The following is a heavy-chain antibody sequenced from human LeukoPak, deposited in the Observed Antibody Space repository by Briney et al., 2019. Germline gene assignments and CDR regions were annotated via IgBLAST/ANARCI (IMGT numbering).Heavy chain of an antibody. CDR3: ARDQELRFLEWSDYYYYMDV. J-gene: IGHJ6*03. Sequence: SQTLSLTCTVSGGSISSGGYYWSWIRQHPGKGLEWIGYIYYSGSTYYNPSLKSRVTISVDTSKNQFSLKLSSVTAADTAVYYCARDQELRFLEWSDYYYYMDVWGKGTTVTVSS. CDR1: GGSISSGGYY. D-gene: IGHD3-3*01. V-gene: IGHV4-31*03. CDR2: IYYSGST.